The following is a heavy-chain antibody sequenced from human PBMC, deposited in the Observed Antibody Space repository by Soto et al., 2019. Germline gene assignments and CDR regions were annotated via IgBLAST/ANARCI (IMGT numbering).Heavy chain of an antibody. V-gene: IGHV1-24*01. CDR3: ATLYAPPGAFDI. CDR2: FDPEDGET. D-gene: IGHD2-2*01. Sequence: WASVKVSCKVSGYTLTELSMHWVRQAPGKGLEWMGGFDPEDGETIYAQKFQGRVTMTEDTSTDTAYMELSSLRSEDTAVYYCATLYAPPGAFDIWGQGTMVTVSS. CDR1: GYTLTELS. J-gene: IGHJ3*02.